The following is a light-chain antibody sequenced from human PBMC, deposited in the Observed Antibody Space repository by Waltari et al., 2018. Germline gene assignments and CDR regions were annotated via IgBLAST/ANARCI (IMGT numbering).Light chain of an antibody. J-gene: IGLJ2*01. CDR2: GNT. CDR3: QSYDRSLSGSI. CDR1: SSNTGAGYD. V-gene: IGLV1-40*01. Sequence: QSGLTQPPSVSGAPGQGVTTPCTGSSSNTGAGYDLHWYQLLPGTAPKLLIYGNTNRPSGVPDRFSGSKSGTSASLAITGLQAEDEADYYCQSYDRSLSGSIFGGGTKLTVL.